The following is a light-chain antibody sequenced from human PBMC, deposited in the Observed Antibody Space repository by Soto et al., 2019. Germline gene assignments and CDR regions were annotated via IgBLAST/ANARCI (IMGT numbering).Light chain of an antibody. CDR1: QPISSF. CDR3: QQSHNSPYT. Sequence: DIQMTQSPPSLSASVGDTVTLTCRASQPISSFLNWYQQKPGKAPKFLISSASSLQSGVPSRFSGSGSGTDFILTISSLQPEDFETYYCQQSHNSPYTFGQGTKVEIK. V-gene: IGKV1-39*01. CDR2: SAS. J-gene: IGKJ2*01.